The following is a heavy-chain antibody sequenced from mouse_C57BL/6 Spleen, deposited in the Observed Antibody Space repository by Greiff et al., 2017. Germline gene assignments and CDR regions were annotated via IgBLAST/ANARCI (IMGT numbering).Heavy chain of an antibody. Sequence: QVQLQQPGAELVRPGSSVKLSCKASGYTFTSYWMHWVKQRPIQGLEWIGNIDPSDSETHYNQKFKDKATLTVDKSSSTAYMQLSSLTSEDSAVYYCARAQITTVVATDYFDYWGQGTTLTVSS. CDR1: GYTFTSYW. V-gene: IGHV1-52*01. CDR3: ARAQITTVVATDYFDY. J-gene: IGHJ2*01. CDR2: IDPSDSET. D-gene: IGHD1-1*01.